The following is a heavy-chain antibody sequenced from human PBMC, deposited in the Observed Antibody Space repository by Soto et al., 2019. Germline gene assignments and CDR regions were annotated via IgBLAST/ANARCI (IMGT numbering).Heavy chain of an antibody. CDR3: AGARSWLPPGYYYYYGMDV. D-gene: IGHD5-18*01. V-gene: IGHV1-8*01. Sequence: ASVKVSCKASGYTFTSYDINWVRQATGQGLEWMGWMNATCGNTGYAQKFQRRVTMTRNTSISTAYMELSSLRSDDTAVSYCAGARSWLPPGYYYYYGMDVRVQRTTFTVS. CDR2: MNATCGNT. J-gene: IGHJ6*02. CDR1: GYTFTSYD.